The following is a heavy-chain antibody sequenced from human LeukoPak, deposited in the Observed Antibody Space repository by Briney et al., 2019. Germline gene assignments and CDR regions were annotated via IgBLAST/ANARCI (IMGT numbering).Heavy chain of an antibody. V-gene: IGHV4-39*01. CDR2: IYYSGST. D-gene: IGHD2-2*01. J-gene: IGHJ4*02. CDR3: ARSDIVVVPAATSPQFDY. CDR1: GGSISSSSYY. Sequence: SETLSLTCTVSGGSISSSSYYWGWIRQPPGKGLEWIGSIYYSGSTYYNPSLKSRVTISVDTSKNQFSLKLSSVTAADTAVYYCARSDIVVVPAATSPQFDYWGQGTLVTVSS.